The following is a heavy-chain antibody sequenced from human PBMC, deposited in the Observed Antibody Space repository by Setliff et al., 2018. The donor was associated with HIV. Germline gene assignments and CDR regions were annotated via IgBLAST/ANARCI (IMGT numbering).Heavy chain of an antibody. D-gene: IGHD5-18*01. J-gene: IGHJ6*03. Sequence: SETLSLTCAVYVESFSGFYWSWIRQPPGKGLEWIGEINHSGSTNYNPSLKSRVTISVDTSKNQFSLKLSFVTAADTAVYYCARAEDTAMDDYYYMDVWGRGTTVTVSS. CDR1: VESFSGFY. CDR3: ARAEDTAMDDYYYMDV. V-gene: IGHV4-34*01. CDR2: INHSGST.